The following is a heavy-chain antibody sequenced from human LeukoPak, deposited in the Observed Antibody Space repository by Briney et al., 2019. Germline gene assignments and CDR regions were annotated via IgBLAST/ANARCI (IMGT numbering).Heavy chain of an antibody. CDR1: GFTFSSYS. V-gene: IGHV3-30*03. D-gene: IGHD5-18*01. CDR2: ISYDGSNK. CDR3: ARDHGDTAMVPGY. J-gene: IGHJ4*02. Sequence: PGGSLRLSCAASGFTFSSYSMNWVRQAPGKGLEWVAVISYDGSNKYYADSVKGRFTISRDNSKNTLYLQMNSLRAEDTAVYYCARDHGDTAMVPGYWGQGTLVTVSS.